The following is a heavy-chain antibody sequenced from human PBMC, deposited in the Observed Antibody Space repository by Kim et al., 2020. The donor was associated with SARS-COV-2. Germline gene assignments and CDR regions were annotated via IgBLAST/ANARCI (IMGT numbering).Heavy chain of an antibody. J-gene: IGHJ6*02. CDR1: GFTFSSYA. D-gene: IGHD6-19*01. CDR2: ISYDGSNK. CDR3: ARDRRLVGWYVYYYGMDV. V-gene: IGHV3-30*04. Sequence: GGSLRLSCAASGFTFSSYAMHWVRQAPGKGLEWVAVISYDGSNKYYADSVKGRFTISRDNSKNTLYLQMNSLRAEDTAVYYCARDRRLVGWYVYYYGMDVWGQGTTVTVSS.